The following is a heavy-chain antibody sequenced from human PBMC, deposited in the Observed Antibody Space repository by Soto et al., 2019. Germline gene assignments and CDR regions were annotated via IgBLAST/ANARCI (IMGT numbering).Heavy chain of an antibody. V-gene: IGHV3-53*01. CDR3: ARDRVESGYPEYFQH. CDR1: GFTVSSNY. J-gene: IGHJ1*01. D-gene: IGHD3-22*01. CDR2: IYSGGST. Sequence: EVQLVESGGGLIQPGGSLRLSYAASGFTVSSNYMSWVRQAPGKGLEWVSVIYSGGSTYYADSVKGRFTISRDNSKNTLRAEDTAVYYCARDRVESGYPEYFQHWGQGTLVTVSS.